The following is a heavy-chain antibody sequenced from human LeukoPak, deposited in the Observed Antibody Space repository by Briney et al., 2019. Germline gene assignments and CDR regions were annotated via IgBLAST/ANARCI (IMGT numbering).Heavy chain of an antibody. J-gene: IGHJ4*02. D-gene: IGHD3-10*01. CDR3: ATSYYYGLDPYYFDY. CDR2: FDPEDGET. CDR1: GYTXTELS. Sequence: ASVKVSCKVSGYTXTELSMHGVRQAPGKGLEWMGGFDPEDGETIYAQKFQGRVTMTEDTSTDTAYMELSSLRSEDTAVYYCATSYYYGLDPYYFDYWGQGTLVTVSS. V-gene: IGHV1-24*01.